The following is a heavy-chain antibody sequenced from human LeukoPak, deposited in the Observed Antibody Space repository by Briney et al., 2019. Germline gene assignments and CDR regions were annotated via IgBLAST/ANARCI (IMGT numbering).Heavy chain of an antibody. D-gene: IGHD5-24*01. V-gene: IGHV4-31*03. CDR1: GGSISSGGYY. Sequence: SETLSLTCTVSGGSISSGGYYWSWIRQHPGKGLEWIGYIYYSGSTYYNPSLKSRVTISVDTSKNQFSLKLSSVTAADTAVYYCARDIGDDYSGFDPWGQGTLVTVSS. J-gene: IGHJ5*02. CDR2: IYYSGST. CDR3: ARDIGDDYSGFDP.